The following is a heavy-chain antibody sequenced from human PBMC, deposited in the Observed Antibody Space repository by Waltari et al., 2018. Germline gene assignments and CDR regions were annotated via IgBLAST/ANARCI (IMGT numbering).Heavy chain of an antibody. D-gene: IGHD3-22*01. CDR2: IYYSGNT. V-gene: IGHV4-59*01. CDR3: ARGEEDYDDSSGYDY. CDR1: GGSMSNYY. Sequence: QVQLQESGPGLVKPSETLSLTCSVSGGSMSNYYWSWIRQPPGKGLEWIGYIYYSGNTNYNPSLNNRVTISLDTSKNQFSLKLSSVTAADTAVYYCARGEEDYDDSSGYDYWGQGTLVTVSS. J-gene: IGHJ4*02.